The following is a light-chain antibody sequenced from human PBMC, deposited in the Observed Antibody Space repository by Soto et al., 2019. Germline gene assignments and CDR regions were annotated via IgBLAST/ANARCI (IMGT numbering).Light chain of an antibody. CDR2: EVT. Sequence: QSVLTQPPSASGSPGQSVTIPCTGTSSDVGGYDHVSWYKQHPGKAPKLMIYEVTKRPAGVPDRFSGSKSGNTASLTVSGLQAEDEADYFCSSDAGNYNYVFGTGTKLTVL. CDR3: SSDAGNYNYV. J-gene: IGLJ1*01. CDR1: SSDVGGYDH. V-gene: IGLV2-8*01.